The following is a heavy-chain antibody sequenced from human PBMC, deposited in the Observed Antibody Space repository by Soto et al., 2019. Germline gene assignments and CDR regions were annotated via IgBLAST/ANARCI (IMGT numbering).Heavy chain of an antibody. CDR1: GRSISPYY. CDR2: IYYSGHT. J-gene: IGHJ6*03. D-gene: IGHD6-13*01. CDR3: ARKGAAASYSHYYMDV. V-gene: IGHV4-59*01. Sequence: QVQLQESGPGLVKPSATLSLTCTVSGRSISPYYWSWIRQPPGKGLAWIGYIYYSGHTNYNPSLGSRVTTSVDTSRNQFSLKLTSVTAADTAVYYCARKGAAASYSHYYMDVWGRGTTVTVSS.